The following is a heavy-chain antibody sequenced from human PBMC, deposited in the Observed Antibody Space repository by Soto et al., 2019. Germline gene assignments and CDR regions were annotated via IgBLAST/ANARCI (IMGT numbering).Heavy chain of an antibody. CDR1: GFTFSSHG. D-gene: IGHD1-26*01. J-gene: IGHJ6*02. CDR3: AKDSWELLYYYYGIDV. V-gene: IGHV3-30*18. CDR2: MSSDGSNK. Sequence: QVQLVESGGGVVQPGRSLRLSWAASGFTFSSHGMHWVRRAQGKGLEWVAVMSSDGSNKKYGDSVKGRFTISRDNSKNTLYLQMNSLRTEDTGVYYCAKDSWELLYYYYGIDVWGQGTTVTVSS.